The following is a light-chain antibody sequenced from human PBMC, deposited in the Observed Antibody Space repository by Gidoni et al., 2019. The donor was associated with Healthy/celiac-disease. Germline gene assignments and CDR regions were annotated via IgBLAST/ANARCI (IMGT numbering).Light chain of an antibody. J-gene: IGKJ1*01. Sequence: DIVMTQSPYSLAVSLGERATINCKSSQSVLYSSNNKNYLAWYQQKPGQPPKLLIYWASTRESGVPDRFSGSGSGTDFTLTISSLQAEDVAVYYCQKYYSTRTFXQXTKVEIK. V-gene: IGKV4-1*01. CDR1: QSVLYSSNNKNY. CDR3: QKYYSTRT. CDR2: WAS.